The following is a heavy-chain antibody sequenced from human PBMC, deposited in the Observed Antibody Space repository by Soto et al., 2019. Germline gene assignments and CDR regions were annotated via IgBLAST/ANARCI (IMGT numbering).Heavy chain of an antibody. V-gene: IGHV3-7*01. J-gene: IGHJ4*02. D-gene: IGHD4-17*01. CDR2: IKEDGSEK. CDR3: ARPRGAETSY. Sequence: EVQLVESGGGLVQPGGSLRLSCVVSGFSLRSYWMSWVRQAPGKGLEWVANIKEDGSEKYYVDSVKGRFTISRDNAKNSMYLQMNSLRDEDTAVYYCARPRGAETSYWGQGTLVTVSS. CDR1: GFSLRSYW.